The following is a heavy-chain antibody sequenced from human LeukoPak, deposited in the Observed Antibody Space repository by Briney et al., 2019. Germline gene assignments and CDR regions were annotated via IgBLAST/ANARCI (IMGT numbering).Heavy chain of an antibody. CDR2: INPNSGGT. Sequence: ASVKVSCKASGYTFTGYYMHWVRQAPGQGLEWMGWINPNSGGTNYAQKFQGRVTMTRDTSITTAYMELSRLTSDDTAVYYCARHPGKVTNDWYFDLWGRGTLVTVSS. CDR3: ARHPGKVTNDWYFDL. V-gene: IGHV1-2*02. D-gene: IGHD4-23*01. J-gene: IGHJ2*01. CDR1: GYTFTGYY.